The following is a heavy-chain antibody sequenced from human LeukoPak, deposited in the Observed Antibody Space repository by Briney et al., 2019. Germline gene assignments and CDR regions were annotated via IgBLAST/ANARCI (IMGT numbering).Heavy chain of an antibody. CDR1: GYTFTSYG. Sequence: ASVKVSCKASGYTFTSYGISWVRQAPGQGLEWMGWISAYNGNTNYAQKLQGRVTMTTDTSTSTAYMELRSLRSDDTAVYYCARDHLLQYFNWGTSHFDYWGQGTLVTVSS. D-gene: IGHD3-9*01. V-gene: IGHV1-18*01. J-gene: IGHJ4*02. CDR2: ISAYNGNT. CDR3: ARDHLLQYFNWGTSHFDY.